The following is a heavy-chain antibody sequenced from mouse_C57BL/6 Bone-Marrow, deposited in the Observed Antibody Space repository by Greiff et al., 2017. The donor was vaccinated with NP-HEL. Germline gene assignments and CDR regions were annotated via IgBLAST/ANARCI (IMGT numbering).Heavy chain of an antibody. CDR2: ISNGGGST. V-gene: IGHV5-12*01. CDR3: ARASNWDYAMDY. Sequence: EVMLVESGGGLVQPGGSLKLSCAASGFTFSDYYMYWVRQTPEKRLEWVAYISNGGGSTYYLDTVKGRFTISRDNAKNTLYLQMSRLKSEDTAMYYCARASNWDYAMDYWGQGTSVTVSS. CDR1: GFTFSDYY. D-gene: IGHD4-1*01. J-gene: IGHJ4*01.